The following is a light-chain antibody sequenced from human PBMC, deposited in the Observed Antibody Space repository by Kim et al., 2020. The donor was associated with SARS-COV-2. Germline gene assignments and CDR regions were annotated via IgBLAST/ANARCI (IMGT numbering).Light chain of an antibody. CDR1: RSSIASNY. Sequence: KTVTISVPRSRSSIASNYVQWYEQRPGSVPTILISEDDQRASGVPDQFSGSIDRSSNSASLSISGLKTEDEADYYCQSYDDNIQVFGGGTKVTVL. J-gene: IGLJ3*02. CDR3: QSYDDNIQV. CDR2: EDD. V-gene: IGLV6-57*03.